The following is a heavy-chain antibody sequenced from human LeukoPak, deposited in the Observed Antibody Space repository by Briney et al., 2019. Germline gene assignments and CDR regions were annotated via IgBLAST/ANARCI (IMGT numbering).Heavy chain of an antibody. CDR2: MNPNSGNT. J-gene: IGHJ4*02. CDR3: ARGRVLRFLEWLRAGYYFDY. Sequence: ASEKVSCKASGYTFTSYDINWVRQATGQGLEWMGWMNPNSGNTGYAQKFQGRVTMTRNTSISTAYMELSSLRSEDTAVHYCARGRVLRFLEWLRAGYYFDYWGQGTLVTVSS. D-gene: IGHD3-3*01. V-gene: IGHV1-8*01. CDR1: GYTFTSYD.